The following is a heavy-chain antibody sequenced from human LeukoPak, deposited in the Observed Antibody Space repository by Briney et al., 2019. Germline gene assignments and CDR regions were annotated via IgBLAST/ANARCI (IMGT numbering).Heavy chain of an antibody. CDR2: IYSGGST. J-gene: IGHJ4*02. CDR1: GFTVSSNY. CDR3: ARESVVAQNFDY. D-gene: IGHD5-12*01. V-gene: IGHV3-53*01. Sequence: GGSLRLSCAASGFTVSSNYMSWVRQAPGKGLEWVSVIYSGGSTYYADSVKGRFTISRVNSKNTLYLQMNSLRAEDTAVYYCARESVVAQNFDYWGQGTLVTVSS.